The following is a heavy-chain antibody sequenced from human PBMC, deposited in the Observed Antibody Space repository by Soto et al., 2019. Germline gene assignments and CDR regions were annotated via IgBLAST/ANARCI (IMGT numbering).Heavy chain of an antibody. CDR2: IVVGSGNT. V-gene: IGHV1-58*01. J-gene: IGHJ6*02. Sequence: SVKVSCKASGFTFTSSAVQWVRQARGQRLEWIGWIVVGSGNTNYAQKFQERVTITRDMSTSTAYMELSSLRSEDTAVYYCAAAVYSSSWYTAERNYYYYYGMDVWGQGTTVTVSS. D-gene: IGHD6-13*01. CDR1: GFTFTSSA. CDR3: AAAVYSSSWYTAERNYYYYYGMDV.